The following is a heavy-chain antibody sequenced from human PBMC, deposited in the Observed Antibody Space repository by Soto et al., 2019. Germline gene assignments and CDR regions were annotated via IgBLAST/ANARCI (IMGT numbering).Heavy chain of an antibody. J-gene: IGHJ6*02. CDR3: ASGIKYDFWSGYPSYYGMDV. V-gene: IGHV1-18*01. D-gene: IGHD3-3*01. CDR2: ISAYNGNT. Sequence: GASVKVSCKASGYTFTSYGISWVRQAPGQGLEWMGWISAYNGNTNYAQKLQARVTMTRDTSTSTAYMELRRLRSDDTAVYYCASGIKYDFWSGYPSYYGMDVWGQGTTVTVSS. CDR1: GYTFTSYG.